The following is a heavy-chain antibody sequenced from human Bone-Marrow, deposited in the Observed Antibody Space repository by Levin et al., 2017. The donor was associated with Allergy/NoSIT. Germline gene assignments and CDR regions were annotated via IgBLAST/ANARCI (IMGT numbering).Heavy chain of an antibody. CDR1: GGSISSYY. J-gene: IGHJ3*02. Sequence: SQTLSLTCTVSGGSISSYYWSWIRQPPGKGLEWIGYIYYSGSTNYNPSLKSRVTISVDTSKNQFSLKLSSVTAADTAVYYCARHESQYCSSTSCDDGAFDIWGQGTMVTVSS. V-gene: IGHV4-59*08. CDR3: ARHESQYCSSTSCDDGAFDI. CDR2: IYYSGST. D-gene: IGHD2-2*01.